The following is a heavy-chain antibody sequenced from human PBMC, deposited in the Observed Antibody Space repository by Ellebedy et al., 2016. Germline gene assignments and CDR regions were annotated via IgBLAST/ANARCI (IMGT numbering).Heavy chain of an antibody. CDR1: GGSVSNYY. CDR2: TSQSEGT. D-gene: IGHD4-11*01. Sequence: GSLRLSCAVSGGSVSNYYWSWIRQPPGKGLEWIGETSQSEGTNYNPSLKSRVTMSVDTSKSQFSLTLNSVTAADTALYYCATGSDRSKVGYWGQGTLVTVSS. CDR3: ATGSDRSKVGY. J-gene: IGHJ4*02. V-gene: IGHV4-34*01.